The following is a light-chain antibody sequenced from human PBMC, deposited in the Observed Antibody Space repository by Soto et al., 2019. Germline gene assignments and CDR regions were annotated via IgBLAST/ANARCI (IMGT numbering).Light chain of an antibody. CDR3: QQRSNWPLT. J-gene: IGKJ4*01. Sequence: EIVLTQSPATLSLSPWERATLSCRASQSVSSYLAWYQQTPGQAPRLLIYDASNRATGIPARFSGSGSGTDFTLTISSLEPEDFAVYYCQQRSNWPLTFGGGTKVDIK. V-gene: IGKV3-11*01. CDR1: QSVSSY. CDR2: DAS.